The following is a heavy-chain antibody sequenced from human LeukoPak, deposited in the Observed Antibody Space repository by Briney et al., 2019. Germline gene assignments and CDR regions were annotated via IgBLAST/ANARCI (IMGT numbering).Heavy chain of an antibody. V-gene: IGHV4-59*01. CDR3: ARARYANAWYAFDI. J-gene: IGHJ3*02. D-gene: IGHD2-2*01. CDR2: LSHSGSS. Sequence: SETLSLTCTVSGGSMSSYYWSWIRRPPGRGLEWIAYLSHSGSSDSNPSLTSRVTTLVDTSKNPFSLKLTSVTAADTAVYYCARARYANAWYAFDIWGHGTMVTVSS. CDR1: GGSMSSYY.